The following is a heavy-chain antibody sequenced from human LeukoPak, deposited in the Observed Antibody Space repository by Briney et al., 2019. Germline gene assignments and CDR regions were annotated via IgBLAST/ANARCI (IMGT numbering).Heavy chain of an antibody. V-gene: IGHV1-18*04. CDR3: VRDLTPSFCTSGSCPYGGYLDH. J-gene: IGHJ5*02. CDR1: GYTFTSYA. CDR2: LNINNGNT. D-gene: IGHD2-15*01. Sequence: VASVKVSCEASGYTFTSYALSWVRQAPGQGLEWMGWLNINNGNTKYAQKFQGRVTMTRITSTNTAYLELRNLISDDTAVYYCVRDLTPSFCTSGSCPYGGYLDHWGQGTLVTVSS.